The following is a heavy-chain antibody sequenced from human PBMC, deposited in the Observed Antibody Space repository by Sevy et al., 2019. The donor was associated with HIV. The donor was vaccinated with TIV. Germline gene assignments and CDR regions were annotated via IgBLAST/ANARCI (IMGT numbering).Heavy chain of an antibody. CDR2: IYNSGST. CDR1: GCSISSYY. CDR3: ARPKKYVDSTGYYYGAFDI. D-gene: IGHD3-22*01. V-gene: IGHV4-59*12. Sequence: SETLSLTCTVSGCSISSYYWSWIRQPPGKGLEWIGYIYNSGSTNYNPYLESRVTISLDTSKNQFYLKLNPVTAADTAVYYCARPKKYVDSTGYYYGAFDIWGQGTMVTVSS. J-gene: IGHJ3*02.